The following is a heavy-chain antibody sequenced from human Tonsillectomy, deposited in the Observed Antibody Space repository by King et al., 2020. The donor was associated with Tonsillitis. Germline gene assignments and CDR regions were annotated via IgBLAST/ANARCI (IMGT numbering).Heavy chain of an antibody. CDR2: VFHDGTT. J-gene: IGHJ4*02. V-gene: IGHV4-38-2*01. CDR1: GDAISIGYY. CDR3: ARVSVSLNF. D-gene: IGHD1-26*01. Sequence: QLQESGPGLVKPSETLSLTCAVSGDAISIGYYWGWIRQTPGKGLEWIGGVFHDGTTYYNASLKSRVTISVDTSKNHFSLNRRSVTAADTAIYYCARVSVSLNFWGQGTLVTVSS.